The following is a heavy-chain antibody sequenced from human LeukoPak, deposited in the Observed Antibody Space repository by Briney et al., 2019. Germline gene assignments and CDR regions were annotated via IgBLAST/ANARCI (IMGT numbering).Heavy chain of an antibody. D-gene: IGHD2-2*01. CDR2: INHSGST. J-gene: IGHJ4*02. CDR3: AATDIVVVPATTHFDY. CDR1: GGSFSGYN. V-gene: IGHV4-34*01. Sequence: PSETLSLTCAVYGGSFSGYNWSWIRQPPGKGLEWIGEINHSGSTNYNPSLKSRVTISVDTSKNQFSLKLSSVTAADTAVYYCAATDIVVVPATTHFDYWGQGTLVTVSS.